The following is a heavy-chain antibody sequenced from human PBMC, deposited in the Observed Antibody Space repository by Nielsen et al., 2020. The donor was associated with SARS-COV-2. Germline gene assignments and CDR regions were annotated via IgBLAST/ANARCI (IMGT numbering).Heavy chain of an antibody. CDR3: AGRRSSWDY. Sequence: GESLKISCAASGFTFSSYAMSWVRQAPGKGLEWVSAISGSGGSTYYADSVKGRFTISRDNSKNTLYLQMNSLRAEDTAVYYCAGRRSSWDYWGQGTLVTVSS. CDR2: ISGSGGST. D-gene: IGHD2-2*01. CDR1: GFTFSSYA. J-gene: IGHJ4*02. V-gene: IGHV3-23*01.